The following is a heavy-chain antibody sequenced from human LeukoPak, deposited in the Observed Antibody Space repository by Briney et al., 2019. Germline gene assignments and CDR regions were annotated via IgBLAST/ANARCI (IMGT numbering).Heavy chain of an antibody. Sequence: GRSLRLSCAASGFTFDDYAMHWVRQAPGKGLEWVSGISWNSGSIGYADSVKGRFTISRDNAKNSLYLQMNSLRAEDMALYYCAKDMAPGIAVAGMPGGWSAFDIWGQGTMVTVSS. CDR1: GFTFDDYA. CDR3: AKDMAPGIAVAGMPGGWSAFDI. D-gene: IGHD6-19*01. CDR2: ISWNSGSI. J-gene: IGHJ3*02. V-gene: IGHV3-9*03.